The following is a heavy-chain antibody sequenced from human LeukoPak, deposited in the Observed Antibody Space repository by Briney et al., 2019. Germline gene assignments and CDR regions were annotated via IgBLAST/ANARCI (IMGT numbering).Heavy chain of an antibody. CDR1: GFTFSSYR. V-gene: IGHV3-74*01. CDR3: ARVSWAFYYQYGMDV. CDR2: INSDGSST. D-gene: IGHD3-10*01. J-gene: IGHJ6*04. Sequence: GGSLRLSCAASGFTFSSYRMRWVRQAPGKGLVWVSRINSDGSSTSYADSVKGRFTISRDNAKNTLYLQMNSLRAEDTAVYYCARVSWAFYYQYGMDVWGKGTTVTVSS.